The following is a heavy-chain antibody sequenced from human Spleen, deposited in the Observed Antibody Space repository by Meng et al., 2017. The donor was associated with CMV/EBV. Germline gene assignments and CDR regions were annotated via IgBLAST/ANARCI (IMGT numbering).Heavy chain of an antibody. V-gene: IGHV3-74*01. CDR1: W. CDR2: INSDGSST. J-gene: IGHJ6*02. Sequence: WMNWVRQAPGKGLVWVSRINSDGSSTSYADSVKGRFTISRDNAKNTLYLQMNSLRAEDTAVYYCARGASIVVVPAAIPGYYYYGMDVWGQGTTVTVSS. CDR3: ARGASIVVVPAAIPGYYYYGMDV. D-gene: IGHD2-2*02.